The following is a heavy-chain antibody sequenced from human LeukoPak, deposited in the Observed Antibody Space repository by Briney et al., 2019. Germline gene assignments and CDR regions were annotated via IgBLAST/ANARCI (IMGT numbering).Heavy chain of an antibody. J-gene: IGHJ4*02. D-gene: IGHD6-25*01. Sequence: GGSLRLSCAASGFTVSSNYMSWVRQAPGKGLEWVSVIYSGGSTYYADSVKDRFTISRDNSKNTLYLQMNSLRAEDTAVYYCARVRQRYYFDYWGQGTLVTVSS. CDR2: IYSGGST. CDR3: ARVRQRYYFDY. CDR1: GFTVSSNY. V-gene: IGHV3-53*01.